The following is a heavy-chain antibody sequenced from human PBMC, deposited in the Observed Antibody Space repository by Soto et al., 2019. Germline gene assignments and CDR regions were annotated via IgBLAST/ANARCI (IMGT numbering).Heavy chain of an antibody. D-gene: IGHD3-22*01. CDR1: GGSISSSSYY. CDR3: ANYYDSSGPLDAFDI. V-gene: IGHV4-39*01. CDR2: IYYSGST. J-gene: IGHJ3*02. Sequence: PSETLSLTCTVSGGSISSSSYYWGWIRQPPGKGLEWIGSIYYSGSTYYNPSLKSRVTISVDTSKNQFSLKLSSVTAADTAVYYCANYYDSSGPLDAFDIWGQGTMVTVSS.